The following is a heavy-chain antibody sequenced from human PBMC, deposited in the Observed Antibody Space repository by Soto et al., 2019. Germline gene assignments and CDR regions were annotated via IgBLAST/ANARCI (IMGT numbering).Heavy chain of an antibody. CDR1: GYTFTGYY. D-gene: IGHD2-15*01. V-gene: IGHV1-2*02. CDR2: INPNSGGT. CDR3: ARNRYCSGGSCRNWFDP. Sequence: GASVKVSCKASGYTFTGYYMHWARQAPGQGLEWMGWINPNSGGTNYAQKFQGRVTMTRDTSISTAYMELSRLRSDDTAVYYCARNRYCSGGSCRNWFDPWGQGTLVTVSS. J-gene: IGHJ5*02.